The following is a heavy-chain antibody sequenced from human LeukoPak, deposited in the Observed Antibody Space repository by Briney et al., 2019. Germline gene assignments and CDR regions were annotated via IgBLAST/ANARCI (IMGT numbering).Heavy chain of an antibody. CDR3: AREDTTHYYGMDV. Sequence: SETLSLTCTVSGGSISSYYWSWIRQPPGKGLEWIGYIYYSGSTNYNPSLKSRVTISVDTSKNQFSLKLSSVTAADTAVYYCAREDTTHYYGMDVWGQGTTVTVSS. CDR1: GGSISSYY. CDR2: IYYSGST. V-gene: IGHV4-59*01. J-gene: IGHJ6*02. D-gene: IGHD5-18*01.